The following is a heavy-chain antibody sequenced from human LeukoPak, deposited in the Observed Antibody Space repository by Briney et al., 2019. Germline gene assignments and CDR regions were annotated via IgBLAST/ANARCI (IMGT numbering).Heavy chain of an antibody. D-gene: IGHD3-22*01. CDR2: IYYSGST. J-gene: IGHJ4*02. V-gene: IGHV4-31*03. CDR1: GGSISSGGYY. Sequence: SETLSLTCTVSGGSISSGGYYWSWIHQHPGKGLEWIGYIYYSGSTYYNPSLKSRLTISVDTSKNRFSLKLSSMTAADTAVYYCARSSGYSFDYWGQGTLVTVSS. CDR3: ARSSGYSFDY.